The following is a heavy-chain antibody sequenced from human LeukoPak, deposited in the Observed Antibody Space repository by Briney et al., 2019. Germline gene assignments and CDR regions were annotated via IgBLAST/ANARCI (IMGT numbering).Heavy chain of an antibody. CDR3: ATLAPSILGAANWFDP. J-gene: IGHJ5*02. V-gene: IGHV4-4*07. D-gene: IGHD1-26*01. Sequence: SETLSLTCTVSGGSIRNYYWSWLRQPAGKGLEWIGRLYSSGSTSYNPSLKSRVVMSVDTSKNQFSLKLSSVTAADTALYYCATLAPSILGAANWFDPWGQGTLVTVSS. CDR1: GGSIRNYY. CDR2: LYSSGST.